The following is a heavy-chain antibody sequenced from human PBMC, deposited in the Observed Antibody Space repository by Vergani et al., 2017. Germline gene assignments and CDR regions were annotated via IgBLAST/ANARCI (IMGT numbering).Heavy chain of an antibody. Sequence: QVQLVQSGAEMKKPGASVNVSCKTSGYSFNSYGINWVRQDPGQGLEWLGWISGYDGKTKYVEKLQGRITVTIDTSTNSAYMELRGLRSDDTAVYYCARGGSIAAPSYLYYFYMDVWGKGTSVTVSS. D-gene: IGHD6-6*01. V-gene: IGHV1-18*01. CDR1: GYSFNSYG. CDR3: ARGGSIAAPSYLYYFYMDV. CDR2: ISGYDGKT. J-gene: IGHJ6*03.